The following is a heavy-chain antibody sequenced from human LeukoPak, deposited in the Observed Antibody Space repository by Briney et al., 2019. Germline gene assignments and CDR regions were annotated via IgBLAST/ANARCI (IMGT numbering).Heavy chain of an antibody. CDR3: ASSYSSSPEYFGY. J-gene: IGHJ4*02. CDR2: ISYSGSS. D-gene: IGHD6-6*01. V-gene: IGHV4-39*07. CDR1: GGSISGSTYY. Sequence: SETLSLTCSVSGGSISGSTYYWGWVRQPPGKGLEWIGSISYSGSSSYNPSLKSRVTISVDTSKNQFSLKLSSVTAADTAVYYCASSYSSSPEYFGYWGQGTLVTVSS.